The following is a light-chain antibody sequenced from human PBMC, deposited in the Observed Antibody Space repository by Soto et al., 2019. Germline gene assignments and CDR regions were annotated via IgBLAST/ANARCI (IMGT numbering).Light chain of an antibody. CDR2: DAS. CDR3: QHRDNCSHI. V-gene: IGKV3-11*01. J-gene: IGKJ2*01. CDR1: ESGRHY. Sequence: EIVLSQSPATLSLSPGERATLSCRASESGRHYVAWYQQKPAQAPRLLIYDASNRATGIPARFSGSGSGTAYSLTINSREAEDFAVYYCQHRDNCSHIFGQGTKVEIK.